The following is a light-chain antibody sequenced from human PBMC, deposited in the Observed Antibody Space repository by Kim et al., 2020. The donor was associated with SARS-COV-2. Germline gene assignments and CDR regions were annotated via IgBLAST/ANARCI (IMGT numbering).Light chain of an antibody. CDR2: GKN. CDR3: NSRDSSGNQYV. CDR1: SLRSYY. V-gene: IGLV3-19*01. Sequence: SSELTQDPAVSVALGQTVRITCQGDSLRSYYATWYQQKPGQAPILVIYGKNNRPSGIPDRFSGSSSGNTASLTITGAQADDEADYYCNSRDSSGNQYVFG. J-gene: IGLJ1*01.